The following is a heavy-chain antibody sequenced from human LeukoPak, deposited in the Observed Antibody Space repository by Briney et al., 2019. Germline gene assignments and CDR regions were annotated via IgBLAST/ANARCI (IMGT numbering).Heavy chain of an antibody. CDR1: EFTFNNYW. CDR3: ARDGRKGSYWFDP. Sequence: GGSLRLSCAASEFTFNNYWMSWVRQAPGKGLEWVANIKQDGSEKYYVDSVKGRFTISRDNAKNSLYLQMNSLRAEDTAVYYCARDGRKGSYWFDPWGQGTLVTVSS. V-gene: IGHV3-7*01. CDR2: IKQDGSEK. D-gene: IGHD1-26*01. J-gene: IGHJ5*02.